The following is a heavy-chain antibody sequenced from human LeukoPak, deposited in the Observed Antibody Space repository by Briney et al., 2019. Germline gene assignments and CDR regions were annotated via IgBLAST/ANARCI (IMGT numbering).Heavy chain of an antibody. CDR1: GGSFSGYY. Sequence: SETLSLTCAVYGGSFSGYYWSWIRQPPGKGLEWIGYIYYSGSTNYNPSLKSRVTISVDTSKNQFSLKLSSVTAADTAVYYCARAGRYYDSSGYYSLIPDYWGQGTLVTVSS. CDR3: ARAGRYYDSSGYYSLIPDY. D-gene: IGHD3-22*01. CDR2: IYYSGST. V-gene: IGHV4-59*01. J-gene: IGHJ4*02.